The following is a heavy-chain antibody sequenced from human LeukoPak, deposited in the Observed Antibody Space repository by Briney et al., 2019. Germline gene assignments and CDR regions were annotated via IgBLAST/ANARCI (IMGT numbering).Heavy chain of an antibody. D-gene: IGHD6-6*01. J-gene: IGHJ3*02. Sequence: GESLEISCKGSGYSFTSYWIGWVRQMPGKGLEWMGIIYPGDSDTRYSPFCQGQVNISADMSISTAYLQWSRLKASDTAMYPCARHRRGVGAARPDDAFDIWGQGTMVTVSS. CDR2: IYPGDSDT. V-gene: IGHV5-51*01. CDR1: GYSFTSYW. CDR3: ARHRRGVGAARPDDAFDI.